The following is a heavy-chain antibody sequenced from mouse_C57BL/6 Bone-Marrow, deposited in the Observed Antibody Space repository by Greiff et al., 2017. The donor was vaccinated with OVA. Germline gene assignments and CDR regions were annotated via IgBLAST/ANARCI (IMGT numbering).Heavy chain of an antibody. Sequence: EVKVVESGGGLVQPGGSLSLSCAASGFTFTDYYMSWVRQPPGKALEWLGFIRNKANGYTTEYSASVKGRFTISRDNSQSILYLQMNALRAEDSATYYCARYPVVARWYFDVWGTGTTVTVSS. CDR3: ARYPVVARWYFDV. CDR2: IRNKANGYTT. D-gene: IGHD1-1*01. J-gene: IGHJ1*03. V-gene: IGHV7-3*01. CDR1: GFTFTDYY.